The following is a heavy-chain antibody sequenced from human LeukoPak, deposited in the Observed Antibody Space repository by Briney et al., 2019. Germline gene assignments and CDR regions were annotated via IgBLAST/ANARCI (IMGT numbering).Heavy chain of an antibody. CDR2: ISRRGSNI. V-gene: IGHV3-48*03. D-gene: IGHD3-22*01. CDR3: ARDSSGPLGY. CDR1: GFTFSRYE. J-gene: IGHJ4*02. Sequence: GGSLRLSCAASGFTFSRYERNGVRQAPGKGREGVSYISRRGSNIYYVDCVKGRFTISRDNAKNSLYLQMNSLRAEDTAVYYCARDSSGPLGYWGQGTLVTVSP.